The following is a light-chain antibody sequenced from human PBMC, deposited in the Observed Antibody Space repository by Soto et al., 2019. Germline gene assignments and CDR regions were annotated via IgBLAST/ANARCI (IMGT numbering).Light chain of an antibody. J-gene: IGKJ1*01. CDR1: QSVRSSY. Sequence: EIVLTQSPGTLSLSPGERATLSCRASQSVRSSYLAWYQQKLGQAPRLLIYGVSNRATGIPDRFSGSGSGTDFTLTISRLESEDFAVYYWQQYGTSPRTFGQGTNVEIK. CDR2: GVS. V-gene: IGKV3-20*01. CDR3: QQYGTSPRT.